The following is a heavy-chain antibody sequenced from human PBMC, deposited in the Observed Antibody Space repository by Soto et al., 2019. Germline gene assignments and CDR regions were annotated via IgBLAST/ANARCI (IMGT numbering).Heavy chain of an antibody. CDR1: GGSISSGNYY. CDR2: IYYSGST. CDR3: ARDKITGLFDY. Sequence: SETLSLTCTVSGGSISSGNYYWSWIRQHPGKGLEWIGYIYYSGSTYYNPSLKSRVTISVDTSKNQFSLKLSSVTAADTAVYYCARDKITGLFDYWGQGTLVTVSS. V-gene: IGHV4-31*03. J-gene: IGHJ4*02. D-gene: IGHD2-8*02.